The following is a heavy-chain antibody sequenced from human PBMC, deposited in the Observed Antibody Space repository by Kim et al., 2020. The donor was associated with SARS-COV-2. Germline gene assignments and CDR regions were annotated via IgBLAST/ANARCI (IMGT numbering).Heavy chain of an antibody. CDR2: P. CDR3: ARTTSNGWVDY. D-gene: IGHD6-19*01. J-gene: IGHJ4*02. V-gene: IGHV7-4-1*02. Sequence: PTYAQAFTGRFVFSLDTSVSTAYLQISSLKAEDTAVYYCARTTSNGWVDYWGQGTLVTVSS.